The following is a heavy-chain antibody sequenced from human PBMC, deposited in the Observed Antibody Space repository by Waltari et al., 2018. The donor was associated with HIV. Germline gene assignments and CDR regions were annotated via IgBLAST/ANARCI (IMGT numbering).Heavy chain of an antibody. Sequence: VRLVESGGGVIQPGGSLRLSCAASGFSFGTFGLHWVPQAPGRGGLWLAFIPYGLTNEYYLESVKARFTISRDNSKHTLFLQMGGLRTDDTAFYFCAKDLKARGIDPSLLDTWGQGTLVTVSS. CDR1: GFSFGTFG. D-gene: IGHD6-13*01. J-gene: IGHJ1*01. CDR2: IPYGLTNE. CDR3: AKDLKARGIDPSLLDT. V-gene: IGHV3-30*02.